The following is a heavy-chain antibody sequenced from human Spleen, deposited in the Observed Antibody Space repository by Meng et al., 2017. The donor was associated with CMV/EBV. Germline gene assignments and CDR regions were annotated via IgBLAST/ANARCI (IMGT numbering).Heavy chain of an antibody. Sequence: GSLRLSCTVAGGSIYSYYWSWIRQPPGKGLEWIGYIYYSGSTNYNPSLKSRVTISVDTSKNQFSLRLTSVTAADTAVYYCARSPLAVAGDYFDYWGQGTLVTVSS. CDR1: GGSIYSYY. V-gene: IGHV4-59*01. J-gene: IGHJ4*02. CDR2: IYYSGST. CDR3: ARSPLAVAGDYFDY. D-gene: IGHD6-19*01.